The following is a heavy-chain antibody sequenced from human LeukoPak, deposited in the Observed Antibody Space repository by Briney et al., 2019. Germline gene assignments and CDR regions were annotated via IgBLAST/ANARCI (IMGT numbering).Heavy chain of an antibody. CDR3: ARHGGSVVIVPFDY. CDR2: INYSGST. D-gene: IGHD3-16*01. CDR1: GGSISSRNYI. Sequence: SETLSLTCTVSGGSISSRNYIWGWIRQPPGKGLEWIGSINYSGSTYYNPSLKSRVSIPLDTSKNQFSLRLSSVTAADSAVYHCARHGGSVVIVPFDYWGQGTLVTVSS. J-gene: IGHJ4*02. V-gene: IGHV4-39*01.